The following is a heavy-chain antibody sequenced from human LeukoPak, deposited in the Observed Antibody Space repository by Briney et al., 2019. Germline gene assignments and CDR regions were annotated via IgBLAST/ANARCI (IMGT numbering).Heavy chain of an antibody. J-gene: IGHJ5*02. Sequence: SETLSLTCAVSGGSISSSNWWSWVRQPPGKGLEWIGEIYHSGSTNYNPSLKSRVTISVDKAKNQFSLKLSSVTAADTAVYYCASGITMVRGVIITWGQGTLVTVSS. V-gene: IGHV4-4*02. D-gene: IGHD3-10*01. CDR2: IYHSGST. CDR1: GGSISSSNW. CDR3: ASGITMVRGVIIT.